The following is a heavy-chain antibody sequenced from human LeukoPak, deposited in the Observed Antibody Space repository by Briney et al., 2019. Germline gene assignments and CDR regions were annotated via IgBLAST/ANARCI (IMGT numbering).Heavy chain of an antibody. V-gene: IGHV3-7*01. D-gene: IGHD3-3*01. J-gene: IGHJ3*02. CDR3: ARKGYDFWSGSHAFDI. CDR1: GFTFSSYW. Sequence: GGSLRLSCAASGFTFSSYWMSWVRQAPGKGLEWVANIKQDGSEKYYVDSVKGRFIISRDNAKNSLYLQMNSLRAEDTAVYYCARKGYDFWSGSHAFDIWGQGTMVTVSS. CDR2: IKQDGSEK.